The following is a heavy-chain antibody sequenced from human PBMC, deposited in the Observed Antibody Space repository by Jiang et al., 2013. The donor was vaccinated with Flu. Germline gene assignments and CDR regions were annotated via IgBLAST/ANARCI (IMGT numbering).Heavy chain of an antibody. V-gene: IGHV3-33*01. CDR2: IWYDGSNK. Sequence: RLSCAASGFTFSSYGMHWVRQAPGKGLEWVAVIWYDGSNKYYADSVKGRFTISRDNSKNTLYLQMNSLRAEDTAVYYCARGTGAFDIWGQGTMVTVSS. CDR1: GFTFSSYG. D-gene: IGHD1-14*01. J-gene: IGHJ3*02. CDR3: ARGTGAFDI.